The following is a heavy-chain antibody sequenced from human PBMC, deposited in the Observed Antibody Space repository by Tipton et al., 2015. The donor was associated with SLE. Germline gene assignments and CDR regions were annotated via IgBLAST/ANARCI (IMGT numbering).Heavy chain of an antibody. Sequence: SLRLSCAASGFTFSSFTMNWVRQAPGKGLEWVSSISSSTYIYYADSVKGRFTIFRDNAKNSLYLQMNSLRAEDTAVYYCARRTETGAFDIWGQGTMVTVSS. V-gene: IGHV3-21*03. D-gene: IGHD1-14*01. CDR2: ISSSTYI. CDR3: ARRTETGAFDI. CDR1: GFTFSSFT. J-gene: IGHJ3*02.